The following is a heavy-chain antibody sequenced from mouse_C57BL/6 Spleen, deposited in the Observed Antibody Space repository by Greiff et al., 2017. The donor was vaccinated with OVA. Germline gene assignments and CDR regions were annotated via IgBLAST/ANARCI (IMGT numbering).Heavy chain of an antibody. Sequence: EVQLQESGEGLVKPGGSLKLSCAASGFTFSSYAMSWVRQPPEKRLEWVAYISSGGDYIYYADTVKGRFTIYGDTARHTLYMQLSSLKSEDTAMYYGRRGAQAYYLDYWGQGTTLTVSS. CDR1: GFTFSSYA. CDR3: RRGAQAYYLDY. J-gene: IGHJ2*01. CDR2: ISSGGDYI. D-gene: IGHD3-2*02. V-gene: IGHV5-9-1*02.